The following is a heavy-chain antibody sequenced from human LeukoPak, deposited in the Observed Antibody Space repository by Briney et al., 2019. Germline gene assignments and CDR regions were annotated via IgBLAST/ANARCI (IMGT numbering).Heavy chain of an antibody. CDR1: GGSISSSSYY. CDR2: IYYSGST. V-gene: IGHV4-39*07. D-gene: IGHD3-16*01. J-gene: IGHJ4*02. CDR3: ARDTDYVDTYIDY. Sequence: SETLFLTCAVSGGSISSSSYYWGWIRQPPGKGLEWIGSIYYSGSTYYSPSLKSRVTISVDTSKNQFSLRLSSVTAADTAVYYCARDTDYVDTYIDYWGQGTLVTVSS.